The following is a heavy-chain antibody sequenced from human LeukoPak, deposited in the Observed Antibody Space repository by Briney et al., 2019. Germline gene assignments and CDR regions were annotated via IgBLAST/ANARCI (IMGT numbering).Heavy chain of an antibody. D-gene: IGHD3-10*01. CDR1: GFTFSNAW. J-gene: IGHJ4*02. CDR3: TYYGSGSPY. V-gene: IGHV3-15*01. Sequence: PGGSLRLSCAASGFTFSNAWMSWVRQAPGKGLEWVGRFKSKTDGGTTDYAAPVKGRFTISRGDSKNTLYLQMNSLKTEDTAVYYCTYYGSGSPYWGQGTLVTVSS. CDR2: FKSKTDGGTT.